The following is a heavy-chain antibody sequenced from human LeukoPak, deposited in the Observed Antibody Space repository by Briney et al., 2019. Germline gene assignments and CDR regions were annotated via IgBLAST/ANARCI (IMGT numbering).Heavy chain of an antibody. D-gene: IGHD3-22*01. CDR1: GGSISSYY. J-gene: IGHJ5*02. Sequence: SETLSLTCTVSGGSISSYYWSWIRQPPGKGLEWIGYIYYSGSTNYNPSLKSRVTISVDTSKNQFSLKLSSVTAADTAVYYCARGYASSGYPGINWFDPWGQGTLVTVSS. CDR3: ARGYASSGYPGINWFDP. CDR2: IYYSGST. V-gene: IGHV4-59*01.